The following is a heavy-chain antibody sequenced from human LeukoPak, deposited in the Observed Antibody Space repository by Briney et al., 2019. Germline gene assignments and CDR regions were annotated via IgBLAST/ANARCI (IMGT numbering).Heavy chain of an antibody. V-gene: IGHV1-2*02. CDR2: INPNSGGT. Sequence: GASVKVSCKASGYTFTGYYMHWVRQAPGQGLEWMGWINPNSGGTNYAQKFQGRVTMTRDTSISTAYMELSRLRSDDTAVYYCARSGSSWNGELDYWGQGTLVTVSS. D-gene: IGHD6-13*01. CDR3: ARSGSSWNGELDY. J-gene: IGHJ4*02. CDR1: GYTFTGYY.